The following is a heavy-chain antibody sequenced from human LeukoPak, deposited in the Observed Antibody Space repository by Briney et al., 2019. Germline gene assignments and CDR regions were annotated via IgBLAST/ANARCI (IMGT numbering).Heavy chain of an antibody. Sequence: SVKVSCKASGGTFSSYAISWVRQAPGQGLEWMGGIVPILGTANYAQKFQGRVTITADDSTGTAYMELTSLRSADTAVYYCARSQGYSYGSSYWGQGTLVTVSS. J-gene: IGHJ4*02. CDR2: IVPILGTA. V-gene: IGHV1-69*13. CDR1: GGTFSSYA. CDR3: ARSQGYSYGSSY. D-gene: IGHD5-18*01.